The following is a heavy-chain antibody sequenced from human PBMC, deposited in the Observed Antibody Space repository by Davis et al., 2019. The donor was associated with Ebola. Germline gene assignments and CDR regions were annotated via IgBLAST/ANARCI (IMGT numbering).Heavy chain of an antibody. CDR1: GGSMSNFH. D-gene: IGHD3-22*01. CDR2: IYYSGST. Sequence: MPSETLSLTCTVSGGSMSNFHWSWIRRPPGKGLEWIGYIYYSGSTTYNPSLKSRVTISVDMSKNHFSLTLSSVTAADTAVYYCARLLSPYYYDSSGYYWYFDLWGRGTLVTVSS. CDR3: ARLLSPYYYDSSGYYWYFDL. V-gene: IGHV4-59*08. J-gene: IGHJ2*01.